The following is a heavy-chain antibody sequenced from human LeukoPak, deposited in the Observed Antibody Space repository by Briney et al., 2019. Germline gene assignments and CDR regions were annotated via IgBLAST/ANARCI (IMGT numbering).Heavy chain of an antibody. CDR2: IYTSGST. V-gene: IGHV4-4*07. D-gene: IGHD2-2*01. CDR3: ARERCSSTSCLRSRHAFDI. CDR1: GGSISSYY. Sequence: SETLSLTCTVSGGSISSYYWSWTRQPAGKGLEWIGRIYTSGSTNYNPSLKSRVTMSVDTSKNQFSLKLSSVTAADTAVYYCARERCSSTSCLRSRHAFDIWGQGTMVTVSS. J-gene: IGHJ3*02.